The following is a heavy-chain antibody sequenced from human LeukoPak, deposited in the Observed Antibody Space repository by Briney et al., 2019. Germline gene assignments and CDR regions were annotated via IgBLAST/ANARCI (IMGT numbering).Heavy chain of an antibody. V-gene: IGHV1-2*02. CDR2: INPRTGDT. CDR1: GYTFINYY. CDR3: ARSGYRSGWAFDY. D-gene: IGHD6-19*01. Sequence: VASVKVSCKTSGYTFINYYIHWVRQAPGQGLEWMGWINPRTGDTEYPQSFQGRVTLTGDTSITTTYMDLTTLRLDDAAVYYCARSGYRSGWAFDYWGQGTLVTVSS. J-gene: IGHJ4*02.